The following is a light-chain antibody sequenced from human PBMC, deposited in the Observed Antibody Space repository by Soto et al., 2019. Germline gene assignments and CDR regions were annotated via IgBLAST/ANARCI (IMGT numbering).Light chain of an antibody. V-gene: IGKV1-39*01. CDR3: QLSYSTPIT. Sequence: IKMTQSPSSLSASVGDTVTITCRPSQSISTYLNWYQQKPGKAPNLLIYTTSSLHSGVPSRFSGSGSGTDFTLTISSLQPEDFATYYCQLSYSTPITFGQGTRLEIK. CDR1: QSISTY. CDR2: TTS. J-gene: IGKJ5*01.